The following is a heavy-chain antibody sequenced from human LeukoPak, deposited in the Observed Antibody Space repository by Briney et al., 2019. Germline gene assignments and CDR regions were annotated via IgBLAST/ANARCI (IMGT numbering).Heavy chain of an antibody. CDR2: IYYSGST. D-gene: IGHD5-18*01. CDR1: GGSISSSSYY. V-gene: IGHV4-39*01. Sequence: SETLSLTCTVSGGSISSSSYYWGWIRQPPGKGLEWIGSIYYSGSTYYNPSLKSRVTISVDTSKDQFSLKLSSVTAADTAVYYCARGSGYSFRGHNWFDPWGQGTLVTVSS. J-gene: IGHJ5*02. CDR3: ARGSGYSFRGHNWFDP.